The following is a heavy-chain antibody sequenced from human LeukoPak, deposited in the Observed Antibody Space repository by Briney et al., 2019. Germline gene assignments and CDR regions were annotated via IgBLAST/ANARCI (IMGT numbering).Heavy chain of an antibody. CDR3: ARSVNRGVTRNAMYYFDY. V-gene: IGHV4-61*01. CDR1: GASINSGSYY. CDR2: IYYIGST. Sequence: SETLSLTCTVSGASINSGSYYWSWIRQPPGKGLEWIGYIYYIGSTNYNPSLKSRVTTSVDTSKNQFSLKLSSVSAADTAVYFCARSVNRGVTRNAMYYFDYWGQGTLVTVSS. J-gene: IGHJ4*02. D-gene: IGHD3-10*01.